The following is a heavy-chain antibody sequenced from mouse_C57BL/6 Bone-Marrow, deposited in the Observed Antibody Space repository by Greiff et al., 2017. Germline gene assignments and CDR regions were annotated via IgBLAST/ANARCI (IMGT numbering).Heavy chain of an antibody. D-gene: IGHD6-1*01. V-gene: IGHV1-78*01. CDR3: ASPLYHGDFDV. CDR2: IYPRDGST. J-gene: IGHJ1*03. CDR1: GYTFTDHT. Sequence: VQLQQPGAELVKPGASVKISCKASGYTFTDHTIHWLKQRPEQGLEWIGYIYPRDGSTKYNEKFKGKATLTADKSSSTAYMQLNSLTSEDSAVYFCASPLYHGDFDVWGTGTTVTVSS.